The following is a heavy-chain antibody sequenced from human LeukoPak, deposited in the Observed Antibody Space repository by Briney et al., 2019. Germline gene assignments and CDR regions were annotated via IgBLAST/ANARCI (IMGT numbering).Heavy chain of an antibody. CDR2: LFYSGGA. D-gene: IGHD3-10*01. CDR1: GDSISSYY. CDR3: AAVAVIRGVTYFDN. V-gene: IGHV4-59*01. J-gene: IGHJ4*02. Sequence: SETLSLTCTVSGDSISSYYWRWMRDPPGRGGEWISYLFYSGGADYNPSLESRVTISLDTSKKQFSLNMRSVTARDTALYFCAAVAVIRGVTYFDNWGQGTLVTVSS.